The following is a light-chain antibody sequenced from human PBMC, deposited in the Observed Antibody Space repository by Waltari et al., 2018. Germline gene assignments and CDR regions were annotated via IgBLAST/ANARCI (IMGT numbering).Light chain of an antibody. J-gene: IGKJ2*01. CDR2: TAS. CDR3: QQYLTTPYT. CDR1: QGVSRS. Sequence: DIQMTQSPSFLSASIGDRVTITCRASQGVSRSLAWYQQKPGKAPKRLLYTASTLQSGVPSRFSGSGSGTDYTRTISSLQPEDFAIYFCQQYLTTPYTFGQGTKLEIK. V-gene: IGKV1-NL1*01.